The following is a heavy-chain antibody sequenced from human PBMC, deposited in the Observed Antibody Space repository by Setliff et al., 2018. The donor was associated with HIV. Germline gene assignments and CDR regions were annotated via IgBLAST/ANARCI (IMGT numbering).Heavy chain of an antibody. CDR1: GYTLTELS. D-gene: IGHD3-10*01. CDR3: ARVPGARPYYYYYMDV. Sequence: ASVKVSCKVSGYTLTELSMHWVRQASGKGFEWMGRFDPEDGDTLYAHKFQGRVTMTEDTSTDTAYLELSGLKSDDTAVYYCARVPGARPYYYYYMDVWGKGTTVTVSS. J-gene: IGHJ6*03. V-gene: IGHV1-24*01. CDR2: FDPEDGDT.